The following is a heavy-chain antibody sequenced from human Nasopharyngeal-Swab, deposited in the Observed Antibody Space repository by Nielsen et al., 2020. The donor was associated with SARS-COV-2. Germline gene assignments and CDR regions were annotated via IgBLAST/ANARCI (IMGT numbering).Heavy chain of an antibody. V-gene: IGHV5-51*01. CDR2: IYPGDSDT. CDR1: GYSFTSYW. CDR3: ARHQSGGSSSSRWFDP. D-gene: IGHD6-6*01. J-gene: IGHJ5*02. Sequence: GESLKISCKGSGYSFTSYWIGWVRQMPGKGLEWMGIIYPGDSDTRYSPSFQGQVTISADKSISTAYLQWSSLKASDTAMYYYARHQSGGSSSSRWFDPWGQGTLVTVSS.